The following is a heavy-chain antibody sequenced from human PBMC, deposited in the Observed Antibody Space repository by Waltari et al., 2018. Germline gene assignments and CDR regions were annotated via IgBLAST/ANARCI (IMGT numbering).Heavy chain of an antibody. CDR2: ISWNSGSI. Sequence: EVQLVESGGGLVQPGRSLRLSCAASGFTFDDYAMHWVRQAPGKGLEWVSGISWNSGSIGYADSVKGRFTISRDNAKNSLYLQMNSLRSEDTAVYYCARGGPDCSSTSCYLSWFDPWGQGTLVTVSS. J-gene: IGHJ5*02. V-gene: IGHV3-9*01. CDR1: GFTFDDYA. D-gene: IGHD2-2*01. CDR3: ARGGPDCSSTSCYLSWFDP.